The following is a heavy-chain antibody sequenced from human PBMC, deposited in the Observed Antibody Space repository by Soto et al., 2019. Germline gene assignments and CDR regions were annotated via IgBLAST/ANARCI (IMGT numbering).Heavy chain of an antibody. V-gene: IGHV3-66*01. Sequence: GGSLRLSCAASGFTVCSNDMSWVRQAPGKGLEWVSVIYSGGSTYYADSVKGRFTISRDNSKNTLYLQMNSLRAEDTAVYYCAIDRIPTGMDVWGQGTTLTVSS. J-gene: IGHJ6*02. CDR2: IYSGGST. CDR1: GFTVCSND. CDR3: AIDRIPTGMDV.